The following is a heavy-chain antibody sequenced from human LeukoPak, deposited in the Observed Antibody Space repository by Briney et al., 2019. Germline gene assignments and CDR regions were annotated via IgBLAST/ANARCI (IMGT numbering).Heavy chain of an antibody. CDR2: IYSGGST. CDR3: ASSGYYDSSIFDY. D-gene: IGHD3-22*01. Sequence: GGSLRLSCGASGFNVSSNYMSWVRQAPGKGLEWVSVIYSGGSTYYADSEKGRFTISRHNSKNTLYLQMNSLRPEDTAVYYCASSGYYDSSIFDYWGQGTLVTVSS. V-gene: IGHV3-53*04. CDR1: GFNVSSNY. J-gene: IGHJ4*02.